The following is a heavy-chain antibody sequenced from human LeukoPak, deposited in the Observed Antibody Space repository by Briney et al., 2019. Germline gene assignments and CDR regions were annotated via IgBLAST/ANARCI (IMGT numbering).Heavy chain of an antibody. D-gene: IGHD3-10*01. CDR1: GFTLSSNY. CDR3: AGVLLWFGELSWFDP. J-gene: IGHJ5*02. V-gene: IGHV3-53*01. Sequence: GGSLRLSCAASGFTLSSNYMSWVRQAPGKGLEWVSVIYSGGSTYYADSVKGRFTISRDNSKNTLYLQMNSLRAEDTAVYYCAGVLLWFGELSWFDPWGQGTLVTVSS. CDR2: IYSGGST.